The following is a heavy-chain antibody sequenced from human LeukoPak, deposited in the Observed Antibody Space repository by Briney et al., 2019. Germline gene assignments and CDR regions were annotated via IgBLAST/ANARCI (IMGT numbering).Heavy chain of an antibody. V-gene: IGHV3-7*01. CDR1: GFTFSSYW. D-gene: IGHD3-22*01. J-gene: IGHJ4*02. Sequence: GGSLRLSCAASGFTFSSYWMSWVRQAPGKGLEWVANIKQDGSEKYYVDSVKGRFTISRDNAKNSLYLQMNSLRAEDTAVYYCAKVLSKGGGYYLTDFWGQGTLVTVSS. CDR2: IKQDGSEK. CDR3: AKVLSKGGGYYLTDF.